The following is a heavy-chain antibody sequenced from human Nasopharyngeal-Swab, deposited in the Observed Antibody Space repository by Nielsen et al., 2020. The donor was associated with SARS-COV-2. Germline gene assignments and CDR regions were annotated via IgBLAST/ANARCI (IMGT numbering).Heavy chain of an antibody. CDR2: SRTYNGDT. D-gene: IGHD5-12*01. J-gene: IGHJ4*02. Sequence: ASVKVSCKASGYTFTNYGITWVRQAPGQGLEWMAWSRTYNGDTRYAQNFQGRVTVTTDTSTTTAYMEARSLSSDDTAVYYCAREGEYGAYDAPDYWGQGTLVTVSS. CDR3: AREGEYGAYDAPDY. CDR1: GYTFTNYG. V-gene: IGHV1-18*01.